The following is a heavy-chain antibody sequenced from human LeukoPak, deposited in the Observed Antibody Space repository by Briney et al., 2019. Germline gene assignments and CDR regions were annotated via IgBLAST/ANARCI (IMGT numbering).Heavy chain of an antibody. Sequence: SETLSLTCTVSGGSISSYYWSWIRQPAGKGLEWIGRIYTSGSANSNPSLKSRVTMSVDTSKNQFSLKLTSVTAADTALYYCAREAWQSYFFDYWGQGTLVTVSS. V-gene: IGHV4-4*07. CDR2: IYTSGSA. J-gene: IGHJ4*02. CDR1: GGSISSYY. CDR3: AREAWQSYFFDY.